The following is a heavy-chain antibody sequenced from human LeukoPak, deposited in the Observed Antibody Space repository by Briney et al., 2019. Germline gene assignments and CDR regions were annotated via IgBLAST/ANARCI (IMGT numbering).Heavy chain of an antibody. CDR3: AGASVSDYVYERGLFDY. Sequence: PGGSLRLSCAASGFTFDDYAMHWVRQAPGKGLEWVSGISWNSGSIGYADSVKGRFTISRDNAKNSLYLQMNSLRAEDTAVYYCAGASVSDYVYERGLFDYWGQGTLVTVSS. V-gene: IGHV3-9*01. CDR1: GFTFDDYA. D-gene: IGHD4-17*01. CDR2: ISWNSGSI. J-gene: IGHJ4*02.